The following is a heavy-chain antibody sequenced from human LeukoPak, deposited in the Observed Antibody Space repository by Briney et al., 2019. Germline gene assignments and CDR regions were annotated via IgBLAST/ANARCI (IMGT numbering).Heavy chain of an antibody. D-gene: IGHD6-13*01. Sequence: GGSLRLSCAASDFSFTTYAMSWVRQAPGKGLEWVSTISGGGDATYYADSVKGRFTISRDNAKNSLYLQMNSLRAEDTAVYYCAKEGIAAAGYHPFDYWGQGTLVTVSS. CDR1: DFSFTTYA. V-gene: IGHV3-23*01. CDR3: AKEGIAAAGYHPFDY. J-gene: IGHJ4*02. CDR2: ISGGGDAT.